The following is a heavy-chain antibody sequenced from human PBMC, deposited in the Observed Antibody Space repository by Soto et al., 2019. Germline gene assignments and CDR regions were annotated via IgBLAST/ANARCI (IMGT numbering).Heavy chain of an antibody. D-gene: IGHD6-19*01. V-gene: IGHV1-3*01. CDR3: ARDSDAVAGVFDY. Sequence: ASVKVSCKASGYPFTSYAMHWVRQAPGQRLEWMGWINAGNGNTKYSQKFQGRVTITRDTSASTAYMELSSLRSEDTAVYYWARDSDAVAGVFDYWGQGTLVTVSS. CDR2: INAGNGNT. J-gene: IGHJ4*02. CDR1: GYPFTSYA.